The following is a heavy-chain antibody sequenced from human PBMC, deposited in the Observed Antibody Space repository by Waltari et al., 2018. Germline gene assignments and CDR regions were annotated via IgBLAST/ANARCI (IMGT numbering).Heavy chain of an antibody. J-gene: IGHJ5*02. CDR2: VEPEDGET. Sequence: EVQLVQSGAEVKKPGATVKISCKASGYTFTDYYMHWVQQAPGKGLEWMGRVEPEDGETRKAENFKGRVTITADTSTDTAYMELSSLRSEDTAVYYCARVPGPSSWYWFDPWGQGTLVTVSS. CDR3: ARVPGPSSWYWFDP. D-gene: IGHD6-13*01. CDR1: GYTFTDYY. V-gene: IGHV1-69-2*01.